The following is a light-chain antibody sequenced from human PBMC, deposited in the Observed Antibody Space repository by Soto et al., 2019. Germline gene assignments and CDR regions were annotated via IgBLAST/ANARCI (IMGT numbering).Light chain of an antibody. Sequence: DIQMTQSPPSLSASVGDRVTITCRASQDISNSLAWYQQKPGKVPRVLISAASTLQSGVPSRFTGGGSGTVFTLTTRSLQPDDVATSYGQHYNSVPFTFGPRTTVDLQ. CDR3: QHYNSVPFT. CDR1: QDISNS. V-gene: IGKV1-27*01. CDR2: AAS. J-gene: IGKJ3*01.